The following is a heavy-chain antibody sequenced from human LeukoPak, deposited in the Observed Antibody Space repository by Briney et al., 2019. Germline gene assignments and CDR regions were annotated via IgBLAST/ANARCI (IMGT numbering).Heavy chain of an antibody. CDR2: ITSAGTTT. CDR3: SREIHL. D-gene: IGHD5-24*01. J-gene: IGHJ4*02. CDR1: GFTLSGYE. V-gene: IGHV3-48*03. Sequence: AGSLKFSGVASGFTLSGYEMNWVRHAPGRGLEWVAFITSAGTTTYFAVSVKGRFSVSRATATASLYLQIINLAVEDSSFFYCSREIHLWSQGTQVIVSS.